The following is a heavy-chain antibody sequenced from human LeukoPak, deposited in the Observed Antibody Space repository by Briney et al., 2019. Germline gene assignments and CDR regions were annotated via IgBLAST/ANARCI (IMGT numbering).Heavy chain of an antibody. V-gene: IGHV3-64*01. D-gene: IGHD6-19*01. CDR1: GYTFTSYA. J-gene: IGHJ6*03. Sequence: PGGSLRLSCAASGYTFTSYAMYWVRQAPGKGLEYVSAISSNGGGRYEGSSVKGTLTIPRHNSESTLYLQMSSLRAEIRAVYYCARNSGNLVAGTYYYFYMEVWGERAT. CDR2: ISSNGGGR. CDR3: ARNSGNLVAGTYYYFYMEV.